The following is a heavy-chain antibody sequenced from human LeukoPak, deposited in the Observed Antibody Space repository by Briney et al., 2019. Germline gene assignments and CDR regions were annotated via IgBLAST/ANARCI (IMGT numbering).Heavy chain of an antibody. D-gene: IGHD3-22*01. CDR2: ISYDGSNK. V-gene: IGHV3-30*18. CDR3: AKVVYDSSGYADY. Sequence: GGSLRLSCAASGFTFSSYGMHWVRQAPGKGLEWVAVISYDGSNKYYADSVKGRFTISRDNSKNTLYLQMNSLRAEDTAVYYCAKVVYDSSGYADYWGQGTLVTVSS. CDR1: GFTFSSYG. J-gene: IGHJ4*02.